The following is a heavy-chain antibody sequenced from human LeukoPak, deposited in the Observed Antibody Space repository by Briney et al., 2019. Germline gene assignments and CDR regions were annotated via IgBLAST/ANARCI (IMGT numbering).Heavy chain of an antibody. J-gene: IGHJ4*02. CDR2: ISSGGSTT. CDR3: SVRGALDY. CDR1: GFTFSENW. V-gene: IGHV3-11*04. Sequence: GGSVRLSCVASGFTFSENWMHWVRQAPGKGLEWVSYISSGGSTTNYADSVKGRFTISRDNAKNSLYLQMNSLRAEDTAVYYCSVRGALDYWGQGTLVTVSS. D-gene: IGHD3-10*01.